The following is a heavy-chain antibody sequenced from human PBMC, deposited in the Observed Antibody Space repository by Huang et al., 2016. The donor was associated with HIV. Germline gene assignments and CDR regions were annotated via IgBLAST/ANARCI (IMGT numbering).Heavy chain of an antibody. CDR3: VRDAGGKNF. V-gene: IGHV3-48*01. J-gene: IGHJ4*02. CDR2: MSSSGGNI. D-gene: IGHD1-26*01. Sequence: VQLVESGGGLVRPGGSLRLSCAASGFSFDSYSMTWVRQAPGKKLEVLAYMSSSGGNIYYADSVKGRFTISRDNARNSLFLQLSSLRVEDTAVYHCVRDAGGKNFWGQGTLVSVSS. CDR1: GFSFDSYS.